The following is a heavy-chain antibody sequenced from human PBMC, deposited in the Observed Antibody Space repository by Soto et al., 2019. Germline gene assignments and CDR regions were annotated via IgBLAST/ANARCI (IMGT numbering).Heavy chain of an antibody. CDR2: ISYDGSNK. CDR3: AKDSGYSKQYYYYGMDV. D-gene: IGHD6-13*01. J-gene: IGHJ6*02. CDR1: GFTFSSYG. Sequence: GGSLRLSCAASGFTFSSYGMHWVRQAPGKGLEWVAVISYDGSNKYYADSVKGRFTISRDNSKNTLYLQMNSLRAEDTAVYYCAKDSGYSKQYYYYGMDVWGQGTTVTVSS. V-gene: IGHV3-30*18.